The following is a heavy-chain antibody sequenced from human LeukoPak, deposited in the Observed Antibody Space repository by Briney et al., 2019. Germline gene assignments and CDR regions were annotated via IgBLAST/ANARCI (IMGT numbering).Heavy chain of an antibody. CDR3: ARVRGIPFDP. V-gene: IGHV4-39*07. J-gene: IGHJ5*02. Sequence: SETLSLTCTVSGGSISSSSYYWGWIRQPPGKGLEWLGSVFYTGNTYYNPSLKSRVTISVDTSKNQLSLKLNSVTAADTAVYYCARVRGIPFDPWGQGTLVTVSS. CDR1: GGSISSSSYY. D-gene: IGHD1-26*01. CDR2: VFYTGNT.